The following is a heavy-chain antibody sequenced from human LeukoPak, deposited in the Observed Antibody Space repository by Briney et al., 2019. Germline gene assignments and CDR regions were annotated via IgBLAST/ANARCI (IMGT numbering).Heavy chain of an antibody. J-gene: IGHJ3*02. V-gene: IGHV5-51*01. D-gene: IGHD3-22*01. CDR2: IYPGDSDT. CDR1: GYSFTSYW. Sequence: GESLKISCKGSGYSFTSYWIGWVRQMPGKGLEWMGIIYPGDSDTRYSPSFQGQVTISADKSISTAYLQWSSLKASDTAMYYCARPAPTYYYDSRWHAFDIWGQGTMVTVSS. CDR3: ARPAPTYYYDSRWHAFDI.